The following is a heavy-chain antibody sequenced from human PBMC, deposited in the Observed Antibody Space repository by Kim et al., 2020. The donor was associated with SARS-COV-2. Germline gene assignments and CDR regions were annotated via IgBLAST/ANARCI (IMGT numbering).Heavy chain of an antibody. CDR3: ARWNPMVRGVIITDYYYYYGMDV. V-gene: IGHV3-11*06. J-gene: IGHJ6*02. CDR2: ISSSSSYT. D-gene: IGHD3-10*01. Sequence: GGSLRLSCAASGFTFSDYYMSWIRQAPGKGLEWVSYISSSSSYTNYADSVKGRFTISRDNAKNSLYLQMNSLRAEDTAVYYCARWNPMVRGVIITDYYYYYGMDVWGQGTTVTVSS. CDR1: GFTFSDYY.